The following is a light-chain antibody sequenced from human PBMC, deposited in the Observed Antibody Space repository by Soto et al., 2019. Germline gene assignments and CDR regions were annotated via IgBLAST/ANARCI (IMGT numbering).Light chain of an antibody. CDR1: TSNVGGNT. CDR3: AAWDDSLNGSNWV. Sequence: QSMLTQPPSASGAPGQTVTVSCSGGTSNVGGNTVHWYQHVPGAAPKLLIYANNQRPSGVPDRFSGSKSGTSASLAISGLQSEDEADYYCAAWDDSLNGSNWVFGGGTKLTVL. CDR2: ANN. J-gene: IGLJ3*02. V-gene: IGLV1-44*01.